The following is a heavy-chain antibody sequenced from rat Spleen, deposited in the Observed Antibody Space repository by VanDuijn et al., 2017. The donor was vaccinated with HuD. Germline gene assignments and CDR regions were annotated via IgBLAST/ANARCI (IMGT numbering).Heavy chain of an antibody. CDR2: INTDGSNT. CDR1: GFTFSDYA. V-gene: IGHV5S23*01. CDR3: TRLSMGD. Sequence: EVQLVESDGGLVQPGNSLKLSCVASGFTFSDYAMAWVRQAPTKGLEWVASINTDGSNTFYRDSVKGRFTISRDNTKSTLYLQMDSLRSEDTATYYCTRLSMGDWGQGVMVTVSS. D-gene: IGHD1-7*01. J-gene: IGHJ2*01.